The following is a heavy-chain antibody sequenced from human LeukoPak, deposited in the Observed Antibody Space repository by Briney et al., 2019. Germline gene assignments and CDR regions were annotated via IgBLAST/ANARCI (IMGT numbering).Heavy chain of an antibody. CDR3: ARQVTFGYAYAYYFDY. Sequence: SETLSLTCTASGGSISTSYYYWGWIRQPPGKGLEWIGNIHNSESTYYNPSLKSRVTISVDTSKNQFSLKLSSVTAADTAVYYCARQVTFGYAYAYYFDYWGQGSLVTVSS. V-gene: IGHV4-39*01. D-gene: IGHD5-18*01. J-gene: IGHJ4*02. CDR1: GGSISTSYYY. CDR2: IHNSEST.